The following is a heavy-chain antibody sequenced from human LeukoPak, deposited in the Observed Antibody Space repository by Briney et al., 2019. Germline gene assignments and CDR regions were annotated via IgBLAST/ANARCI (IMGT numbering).Heavy chain of an antibody. CDR2: IYRSGST. CDR3: ARDVVEAAGYFDY. V-gene: IGHV4-4*07. CDR1: GESINSFY. D-gene: IGHD2-2*01. J-gene: IGHJ4*02. Sequence: PSGTLSLTCTVSGESINSFYWSCIRHPAGEGRGWIGRIYRSGSTNYSPSLKSRVTMSVDTSKNQFSLKLSSVTAADTAVYYCARDVVEAAGYFDYWGQGTQVTVSS.